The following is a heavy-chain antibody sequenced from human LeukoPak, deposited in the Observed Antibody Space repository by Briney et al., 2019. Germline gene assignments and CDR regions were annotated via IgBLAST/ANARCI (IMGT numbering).Heavy chain of an antibody. D-gene: IGHD3-22*01. V-gene: IGHV3-74*01. CDR3: ARDINYYDSSGYYKDY. Sequence: PGGSLRLSCAASGFIFGSYWMHWVRQAPGKGLVWVSRINSDGSSTSYADSVKGRFTVSRDNAKNTLYLQMNSLRAEDTAVYYCARDINYYDSSGYYKDYWGQGTLVTVSS. CDR1: GFIFGSYW. J-gene: IGHJ4*02. CDR2: INSDGSST.